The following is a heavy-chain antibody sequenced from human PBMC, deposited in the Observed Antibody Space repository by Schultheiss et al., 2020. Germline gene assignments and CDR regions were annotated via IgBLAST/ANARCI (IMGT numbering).Heavy chain of an antibody. J-gene: IGHJ4*02. CDR2: ISYDGSNK. D-gene: IGHD4-23*01. CDR1: GFTFSSYA. V-gene: IGHV3-30*03. CDR3: ARYGYGGNGFLFDY. Sequence: GGSLRLSCAASGFTFSSYAMSWVRQAPGKGLEWVAVISYDGSNKYYADSVKGRFTISRDNAKNSLYLQMNSLRAEDTAVYYCARYGYGGNGFLFDYWGQGNLGTVSS.